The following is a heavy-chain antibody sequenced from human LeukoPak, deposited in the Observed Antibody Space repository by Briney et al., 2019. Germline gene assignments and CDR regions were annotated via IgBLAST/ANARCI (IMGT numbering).Heavy chain of an antibody. J-gene: IGHJ4*02. Sequence: SETLSLTCAVYGGFYSGYYWSWLRQPPGKGVEWLGEINHSGSTNYNPSLKARVTISVDTSKNQFSLKLSSVTAADTAVYYCARAPGRRWLHRRYFDYWGQGTLVTVSS. D-gene: IGHD5-24*01. CDR1: GGFYSGYY. CDR2: INHSGST. CDR3: ARAPGRRWLHRRYFDY. V-gene: IGHV4-34*01.